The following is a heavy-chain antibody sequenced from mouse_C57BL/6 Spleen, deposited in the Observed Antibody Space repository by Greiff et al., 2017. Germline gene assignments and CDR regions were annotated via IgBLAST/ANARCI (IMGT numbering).Heavy chain of an antibody. CDR1: GFNIKDYY. Sequence: VQLQQSGAELVKPGASVKLSCTASGFNIKDYYMHWVKQRTEQGLEWIGRIDPEDGETKYAPKFPGKATITAETSSNTAYLQLSSLTSEDTAVYYCADGGKPYAMDYWGQGTSVTVSS. V-gene: IGHV14-2*01. CDR3: ADGGKPYAMDY. CDR2: IDPEDGET. D-gene: IGHD2-1*01. J-gene: IGHJ4*01.